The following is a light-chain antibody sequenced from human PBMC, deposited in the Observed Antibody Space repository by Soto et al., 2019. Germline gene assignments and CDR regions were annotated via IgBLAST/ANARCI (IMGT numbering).Light chain of an antibody. CDR1: SSNIGRNT. V-gene: IGLV1-44*01. Sequence: QSVLTQPPSASGTPGQRVTISCSGSSSNIGRNTVNWYQHLPVAAPKLLIQSNDQRPSGVPDRFSGSQSGTSASLAISGRQSEDEADYYCAVWDDRLNGYVFGTGTKVTFL. CDR2: SND. J-gene: IGLJ1*01. CDR3: AVWDDRLNGYV.